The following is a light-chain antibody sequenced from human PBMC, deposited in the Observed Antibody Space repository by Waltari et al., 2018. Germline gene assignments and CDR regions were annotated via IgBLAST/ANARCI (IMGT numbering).Light chain of an antibody. Sequence: EIVLTQSPATLSLSPGERATLPCRASQSVSSYLAWYQQKHGQAPRLLIYDASNRATGIPARFSGSGSGTDFTLTISSLEPEDFAVYYCQQRTNWPLTFGGGTKVEI. CDR3: QQRTNWPLT. CDR1: QSVSSY. CDR2: DAS. J-gene: IGKJ4*01. V-gene: IGKV3-11*01.